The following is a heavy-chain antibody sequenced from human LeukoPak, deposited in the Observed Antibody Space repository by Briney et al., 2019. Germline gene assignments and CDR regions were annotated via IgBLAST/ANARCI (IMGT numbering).Heavy chain of an antibody. Sequence: GASVKVSCKASGYTFTNYGLTWVRQAPGQGLEWMGWIKPSSGATNYAQKFRGRVTMTRDTSNRTSYMELSRLRSDDTALYYCASCYYDSSGYYYFDYWGQGTLVTVSS. J-gene: IGHJ4*02. CDR2: IKPSSGAT. V-gene: IGHV1-2*02. CDR3: ASCYYDSSGYYYFDY. D-gene: IGHD3-22*01. CDR1: GYTFTNYG.